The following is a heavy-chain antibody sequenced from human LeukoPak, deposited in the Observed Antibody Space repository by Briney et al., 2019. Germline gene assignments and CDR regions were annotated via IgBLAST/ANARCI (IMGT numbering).Heavy chain of an antibody. J-gene: IGHJ4*02. V-gene: IGHV1-8*02. CDR1: GYTFNIYD. Sequence: EASVKVSCKASGYTFNIYDISWVRQAPGQRPEWMGWMNPNIGDTGSAQKFQGRVTLTRNPSINTAYMELNSLTSEDTAVYYCTRGDYWGQGTLVTVSS. CDR3: TRGDY. CDR2: MNPNIGDT.